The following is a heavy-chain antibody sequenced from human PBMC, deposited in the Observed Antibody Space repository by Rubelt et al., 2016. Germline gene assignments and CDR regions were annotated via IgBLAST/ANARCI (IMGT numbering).Heavy chain of an antibody. CDR2: IYWDDDK. Sequence: QITLKESGPTRVKPTQTLTLTCTFSGFSLSTNGVGVAWIRQPPGKALEWLALIYWDDDKRYSPSLKTRLTATKDTSTNQVVLTMTNVDPVGTATDYCARRGGSGTSYSSWGQGTLVTVSS. CDR1: GFSLSTNGVG. V-gene: IGHV2-5*02. CDR3: ARRGGSGTSYSS. D-gene: IGHD3-10*01. J-gene: IGHJ5*02.